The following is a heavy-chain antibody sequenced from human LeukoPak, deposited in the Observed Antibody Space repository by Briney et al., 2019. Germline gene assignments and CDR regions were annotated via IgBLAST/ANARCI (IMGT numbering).Heavy chain of an antibody. CDR2: IIPIFGTA. CDR3: ARGGIAVARADDWFNP. D-gene: IGHD6-19*01. J-gene: IGHJ5*02. V-gene: IGHV1-69*06. Sequence: SVKVSCKASGGTFSSYAISWVRQAPGQGLEWMGGIIPIFGTANYAQKFQGRVTITADKSTSTAYMELSSLRSEDTDVYYCARGGIAVARADDWFNPWGQGTLVTVSS. CDR1: GGTFSSYA.